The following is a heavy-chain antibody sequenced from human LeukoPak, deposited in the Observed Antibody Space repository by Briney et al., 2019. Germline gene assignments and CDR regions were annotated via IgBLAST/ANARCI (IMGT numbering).Heavy chain of an antibody. CDR1: GYTFTSYD. J-gene: IGHJ4*02. CDR3: ATSESVRDFDY. D-gene: IGHD6-6*01. CDR2: MNPNSGNT. Sequence: ASVKVSCKASGYTFTSYDINWVRQATGQGLEWMGWMNPNSGNTGYTQKFQGRVTMTRDTFISTAYMELSSLRSEDTAVYYCATSESVRDFDYWGQGTLVTVSS. V-gene: IGHV1-8*01.